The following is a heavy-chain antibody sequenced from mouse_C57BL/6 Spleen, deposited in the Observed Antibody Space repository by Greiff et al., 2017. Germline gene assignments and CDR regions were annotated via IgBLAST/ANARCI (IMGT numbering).Heavy chain of an antibody. V-gene: IGHV3-6*01. CDR2: ISNDGSN. J-gene: IGHJ2*01. D-gene: IGHD2-5*01. Sequence: EVKLMESGPGLVQPSQSLSLTCSVTGYSITSGYFWYWIRQLPGNILVWMGYISNDGSNNYNPSIKNRISITRDTAKNQFFLKLKSVTTEDTATYYCARYYYSNPFDYWGQGTTLTVSS. CDR3: ARYYYSNPFDY. CDR1: GYSITSGYF.